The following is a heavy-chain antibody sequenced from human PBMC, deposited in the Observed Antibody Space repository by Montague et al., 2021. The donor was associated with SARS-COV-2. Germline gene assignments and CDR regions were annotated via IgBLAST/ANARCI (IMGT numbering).Heavy chain of an antibody. J-gene: IGHJ6*03. CDR2: MYNSEKI. CDR1: GASISSYS. Sequence: SETLSLTCTVSGASISSYSWSWIRQPPGKGLEWIGYMYNSEKIXXXPSXXXRVTISVDTSKGQLSLKLNSVTAADTAAYFCARAIVSGLCSGGSCYKGYYYYMDVWGKGTTVTVSS. CDR3: ARAIVSGLCSGGSCYKGYYYYMDV. V-gene: IGHV4-59*13. D-gene: IGHD2-15*01.